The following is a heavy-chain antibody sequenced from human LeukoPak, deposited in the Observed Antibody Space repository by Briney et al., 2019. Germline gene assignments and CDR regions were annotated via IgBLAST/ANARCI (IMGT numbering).Heavy chain of an antibody. CDR2: IYTSGST. V-gene: IGHV4-61*02. D-gene: IGHD6-19*01. CDR1: GGSISSGSYY. J-gene: IGHJ6*02. CDR3: ARDRAVAGTGGYYYYGMDV. Sequence: SETLSLTCTVSGGSISSGSYYWSWIRQPAGKGLEWIGRIYTSGSTNYNPSLKSRVTTSVDTSKNQFSLKLSSVTAADTAVYYCARDRAVAGTGGYYYYGMDVWGQGTTVTVSS.